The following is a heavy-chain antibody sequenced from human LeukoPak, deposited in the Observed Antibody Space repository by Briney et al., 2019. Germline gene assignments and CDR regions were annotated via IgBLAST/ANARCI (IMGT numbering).Heavy chain of an antibody. CDR2: INPNSGGT. D-gene: IGHD2-2*01. CDR3: ARGAVVVVSYYYYYMDV. V-gene: IGHV1-2*02. CDR1: GYTFTGYY. Sequence: ASVKVSCKASGYTFTGYYMHWVRQAPGQGLEWMGWINPNSGGTNYAQKFQGRVTMTRDKSMSTAYMELSRLRSDDTAVYYCARGAVVVVSYYYYYMDVWGKGTTVSVSS. J-gene: IGHJ6*03.